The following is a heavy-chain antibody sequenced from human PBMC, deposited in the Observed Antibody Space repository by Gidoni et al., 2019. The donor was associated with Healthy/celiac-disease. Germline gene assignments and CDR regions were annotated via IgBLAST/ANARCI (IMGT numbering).Heavy chain of an antibody. D-gene: IGHD3-10*01. Sequence: VQLVESGGGVVQPGRSLRLSCAASGFTFSSYGMHWVRQAPGKGLEWVAVIWYDGSNKYYADSVKGRFTISRDNSKNTLYLQMNSLRAEDTAVYYCAREMLWFGELSDAFDIWGQGTMVTVSS. CDR1: GFTFSSYG. J-gene: IGHJ3*02. V-gene: IGHV3-33*01. CDR3: AREMLWFGELSDAFDI. CDR2: IWYDGSNK.